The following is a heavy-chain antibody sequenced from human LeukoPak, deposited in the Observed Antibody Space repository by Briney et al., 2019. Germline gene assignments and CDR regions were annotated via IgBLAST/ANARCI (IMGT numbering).Heavy chain of an antibody. D-gene: IGHD3-10*01. CDR2: IKNDGSRT. CDR1: GFTFSNYW. CDR3: ARVYGSGRPDY. J-gene: IGHJ4*02. V-gene: IGHV3-74*01. Sequence: PGGSLRLSCAASGFTFSNYWMHWVRQAPGKGLVWVSRIKNDGSRTSYADSVKGRFTISRDNAKNSLYLQMNSLRAEDTAVYYCARVYGSGRPDYWGQGTLVTVSS.